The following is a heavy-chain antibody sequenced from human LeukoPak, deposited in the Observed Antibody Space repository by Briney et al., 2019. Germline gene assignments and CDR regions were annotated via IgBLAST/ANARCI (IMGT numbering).Heavy chain of an antibody. CDR3: AAAGGASYYYYGMDV. V-gene: IGHV4-61*02. Sequence: SQTLSLTCTVSGGSISSGSYYWSWIRQPAGKGLEWIGRIYTSGSTNYNPSLKRRVTISVDTSKNQFSLKLSSVTAADTAVYYCAAAGGASYYYYGMDVWGQGTTVTVSS. J-gene: IGHJ6*02. D-gene: IGHD6-13*01. CDR1: GGSISSGSYY. CDR2: IYTSGST.